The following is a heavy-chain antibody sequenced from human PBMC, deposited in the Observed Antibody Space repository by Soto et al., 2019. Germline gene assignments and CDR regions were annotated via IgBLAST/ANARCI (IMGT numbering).Heavy chain of an antibody. J-gene: IGHJ4*02. V-gene: IGHV4-30-4*01. CDR2: IYYSGST. Sequence: PSETLSLTCTVSGGSISSGDYYWSWIRPPPGKGLEWIGYIYYSGSTYYNPSLKSRVTISVDTSKNQFSLKLSSVTAADTAVYYGARGIGRDCYSRLDYWGQGTRVTVSS. CDR1: GGSISSGDYY. D-gene: IGHD2-21*01. CDR3: ARGIGRDCYSRLDY.